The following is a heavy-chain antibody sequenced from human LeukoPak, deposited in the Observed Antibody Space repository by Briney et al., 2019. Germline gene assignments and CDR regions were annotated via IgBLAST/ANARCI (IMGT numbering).Heavy chain of an antibody. J-gene: IGHJ4*02. Sequence: PSETLSLTCTVSGGSISSYYWGWIRQPPGKGLEWIGSIYYSGSTYYNPSLKSRVTISVDTSKNQFSLKLSSVTAADTAVYYCARRPWYCSSTSCPNFDYWGQGTLVTVSS. CDR2: IYYSGST. V-gene: IGHV4-39*01. D-gene: IGHD2-2*01. CDR3: ARRPWYCSSTSCPNFDY. CDR1: GGSISSYY.